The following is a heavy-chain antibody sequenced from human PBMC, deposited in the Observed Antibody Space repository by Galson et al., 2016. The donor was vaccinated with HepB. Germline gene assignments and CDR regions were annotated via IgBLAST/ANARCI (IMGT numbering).Heavy chain of an antibody. CDR3: ARSYGGYAFDI. CDR2: IYYSGTT. J-gene: IGHJ3*02. Sequence: ETLSLICTVSGGSISPFFWSWIRQPPGKGLEWIAYIYYSGTTNYNPSLNSRVTISLDTSKSQISLKVTSVTAADTAVYYCARSYGGYAFDIWGQGTMVTVSS. D-gene: IGHD4-23*01. CDR1: GGSISPFF. V-gene: IGHV4-59*01.